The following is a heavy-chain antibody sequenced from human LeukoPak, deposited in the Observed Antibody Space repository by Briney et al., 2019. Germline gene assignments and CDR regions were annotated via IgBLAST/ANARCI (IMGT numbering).Heavy chain of an antibody. V-gene: IGHV4-39*01. J-gene: IGHJ5*02. CDR3: ARSCLETLDDWFDP. Sequence: PSETLSLTCTVSGGSIGSSSYYWGWIRQPPGKGLEWIGSIYYSGSTYYNPSLKSRVTISVDTSKNQFSPKLSSVTAADTAVYYCARSCLETLDDWFDPWGQGTLVTVSS. CDR1: GGSIGSSSYY. CDR2: IYYSGST. D-gene: IGHD5-24*01.